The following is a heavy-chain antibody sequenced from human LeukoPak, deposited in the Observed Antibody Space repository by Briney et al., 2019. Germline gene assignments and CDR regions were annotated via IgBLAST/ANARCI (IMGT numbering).Heavy chain of an antibody. V-gene: IGHV4-59*01. CDR3: ASYSYYMDV. CDR1: GFTFSDYY. J-gene: IGHJ6*03. CDR2: IYYSGST. D-gene: IGHD2-21*01. Sequence: GSLRLSCAASGFTFSDYYMSWVRQPPGKGLEWIGYIYYSGSTNYNPSLKSRVTILVDTSKNQFPLKLSSVTAADTAVYYCASYSYYMDVWGKGTTVTVSS.